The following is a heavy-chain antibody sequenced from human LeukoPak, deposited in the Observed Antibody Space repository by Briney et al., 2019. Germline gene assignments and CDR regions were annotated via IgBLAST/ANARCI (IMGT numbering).Heavy chain of an antibody. CDR3: AKDSNYYDGSGYYSDFDL. J-gene: IGHJ4*02. CDR1: GFTFSSYA. CDR2: ISYDGSNK. D-gene: IGHD3-22*01. V-gene: IGHV3-30-3*01. Sequence: PGGSLRLSCAASGFTFSSYAMHWVRQAPGKGLEWVAVISYDGSNKYYADSVKGRFTISRDNSKNTPYLQMNSLRPEDTAMYYCAKDSNYYDGSGYYSDFDLWGQGTLVTVSS.